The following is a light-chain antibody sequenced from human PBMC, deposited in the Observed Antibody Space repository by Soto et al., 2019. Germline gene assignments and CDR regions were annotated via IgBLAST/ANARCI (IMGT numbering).Light chain of an antibody. CDR2: EGS. J-gene: IGLJ2*01. CDR1: SSDFGSHNV. Sequence: QSVLTQPASVSGSPGQSITLSCTGTSSDFGSHNVVSWYQQHAGKAPKLVIYEGSKRPSGVSVRFSASQSGNTASLTISGLQTEDEAHYYCCSYAGSSSVVFGGGTKLTVL. V-gene: IGLV2-23*01. CDR3: CSYAGSSSVV.